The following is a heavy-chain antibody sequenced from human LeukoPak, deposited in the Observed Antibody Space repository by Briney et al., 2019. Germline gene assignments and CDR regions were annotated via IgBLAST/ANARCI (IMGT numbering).Heavy chain of an antibody. CDR1: GGSLSGYY. Sequence: IPSETLSLTCAVYGGSLSGYYWSWLPQPPGKGLEWIGEINHNGSTNYNPSLKSRVTISVDTSKNQFSLKLSSVTAADTAVYSCARGLRGTTVTTAFDYWGQGTLVTVSS. J-gene: IGHJ4*02. D-gene: IGHD4-17*01. V-gene: IGHV4-34*01. CDR2: INHNGST. CDR3: ARGLRGTTVTTAFDY.